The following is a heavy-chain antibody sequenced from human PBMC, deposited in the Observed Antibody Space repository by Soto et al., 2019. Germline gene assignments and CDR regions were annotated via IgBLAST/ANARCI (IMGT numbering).Heavy chain of an antibody. V-gene: IGHV1-18*01. CDR2: ISAHNGNT. Sequence: QVHLVQSGAEVKKPGASVKVSCKASGYTFTSYGITWVRQAPGQGLEWMGWISAHNGNTDYAQKLQARVIVTRDTSTSTAYMELRSLISDDPAVYYCARGGYGDYWGQGALVTVSS. CDR3: ARGGYGDY. D-gene: IGHD1-1*01. CDR1: GYTFTSYG. J-gene: IGHJ4*02.